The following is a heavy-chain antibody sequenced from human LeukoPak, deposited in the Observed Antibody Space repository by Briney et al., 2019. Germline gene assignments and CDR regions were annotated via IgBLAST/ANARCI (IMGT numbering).Heavy chain of an antibody. CDR3: ARVVPPYNWFDP. Sequence: ASVTVSCMASGYTFTSYYMHWVRQAPGQGLEWMGIINPSGGSTSYAQKFQGRVTMTRDTSTSTVYMELSSLRSEDTAVYYCARVVPPYNWFDPWGQGTLVTVSS. J-gene: IGHJ5*02. V-gene: IGHV1-46*01. CDR2: INPSGGST. CDR1: GYTFTSYY. D-gene: IGHD4/OR15-4a*01.